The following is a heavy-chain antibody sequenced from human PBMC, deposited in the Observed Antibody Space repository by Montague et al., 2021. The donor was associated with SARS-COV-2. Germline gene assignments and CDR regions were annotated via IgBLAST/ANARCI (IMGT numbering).Heavy chain of an antibody. J-gene: IGHJ3*02. CDR1: GGSISSYYW. D-gene: IGHD1-14*01. Sequence: TLSLTCTVSGGSISSYYWSWIRQPPGKGLEWFARIDWDDDKYYSTSLKTRLTIPKDTSKNQVVLTMTNMDPVDTATYYCARTYVPGAFDIWGQGTMVTVSS. CDR3: ARTYVPGAFDI. V-gene: IGHV2-70*11. CDR2: IDWDDDK.